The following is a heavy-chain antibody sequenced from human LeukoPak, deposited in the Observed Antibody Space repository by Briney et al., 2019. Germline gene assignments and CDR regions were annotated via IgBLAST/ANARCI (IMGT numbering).Heavy chain of an antibody. CDR1: GYSISSGYY. V-gene: IGHV4-38-2*01. CDR2: IYHSGST. J-gene: IGHJ6*03. CDR3: ARRAASDYYYYYYMDV. D-gene: IGHD2-15*01. Sequence: SETPSLTCAASGYSISSGYYWGWIRQPPGKGLEWIGSIYHSGSTYYNPSLKSRVTISVDTSKNQFSLKLSSVTAADTAVYYCARRAASDYYYYYYMDVWGKGTTVTVSS.